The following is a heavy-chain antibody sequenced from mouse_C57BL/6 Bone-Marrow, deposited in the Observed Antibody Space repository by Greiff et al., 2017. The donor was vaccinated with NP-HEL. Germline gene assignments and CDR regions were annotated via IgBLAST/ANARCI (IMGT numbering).Heavy chain of an antibody. Sequence: QVQLQQSGAELVKPGASVKISCKASGYTFTDYYINWVKQRPGQGLEWIGKIGPGSGSTYYNEKFKGKATLTADKSSSTAYMQLSSLTSEDSAVYFCARYPYYYGSSYGWYFDVWGTGTTVTVSS. V-gene: IGHV1-77*01. CDR3: ARYPYYYGSSYGWYFDV. CDR1: GYTFTDYY. J-gene: IGHJ1*03. CDR2: IGPGSGST. D-gene: IGHD1-1*01.